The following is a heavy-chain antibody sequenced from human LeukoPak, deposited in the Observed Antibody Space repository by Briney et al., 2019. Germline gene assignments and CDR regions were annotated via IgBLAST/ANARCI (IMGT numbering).Heavy chain of an antibody. CDR2: ISYDGSNK. V-gene: IGHV3-30-3*01. CDR1: GFTFSSYA. J-gene: IGHJ4*02. CDR3: ARDGVGWFPAYYFDY. D-gene: IGHD2-8*01. Sequence: GGSLRLSCAASGFTFSSYAMHWVRQAPGKGLEWVAVISYDGSNKYYADSVKGRFTISRDNSKNTLYLQMNSLRAEDTAVYYCARDGVGWFPAYYFDYWGQGTLVTLSS.